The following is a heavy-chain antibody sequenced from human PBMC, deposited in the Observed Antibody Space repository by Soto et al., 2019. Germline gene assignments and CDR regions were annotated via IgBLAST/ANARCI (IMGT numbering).Heavy chain of an antibody. CDR2: IYYSGST. V-gene: IGHV4-34*09. D-gene: IGHD5-18*01. Sequence: PSETLSLTCAVYGGSFSGYYWSWIRQHPGKGLEWIGYIYYSGSTNYNPSLKSRVTISVDTSKNQFSLKLSSVTAADTAVYYCARSADTAMGLDYWGQGTLVTVSS. CDR1: GGSFSGYY. CDR3: ARSADTAMGLDY. J-gene: IGHJ4*02.